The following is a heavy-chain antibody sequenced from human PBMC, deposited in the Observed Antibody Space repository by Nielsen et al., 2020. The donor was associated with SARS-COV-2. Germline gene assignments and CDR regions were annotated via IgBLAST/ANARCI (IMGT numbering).Heavy chain of an antibody. V-gene: IGHV4-59*01. J-gene: IGHJ5*01. Sequence: SETLSLTCTVSGGSINNYYWSWVRQPPGKGLEWIGYIYYRGSTNYNPSLKSRVTLSVDTSKNQFSLNLTSVTAADTAVYYCAREALFNWFDSWGQGTLVTVSS. CDR3: AREALFNWFDS. CDR1: GGSINNYY. CDR2: IYYRGST.